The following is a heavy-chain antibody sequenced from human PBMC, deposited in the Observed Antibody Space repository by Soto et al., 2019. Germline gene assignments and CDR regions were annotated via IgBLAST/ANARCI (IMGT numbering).Heavy chain of an antibody. D-gene: IGHD2-15*01. CDR1: GGSFSGYY. V-gene: IGHV4-34*01. Sequence: SETLSLTCAVYGGSFSGYYWSWIRQPPGKGLEWIGEINHSGSTNYNPSLKSRVTISVDTSNNQFSLKLSSVTAADTAVYYCARGEVVVVVAASYSIGSYWFDPWGQGTLVTVSS. CDR2: INHSGST. CDR3: ARGEVVVVVAASYSIGSYWFDP. J-gene: IGHJ5*02.